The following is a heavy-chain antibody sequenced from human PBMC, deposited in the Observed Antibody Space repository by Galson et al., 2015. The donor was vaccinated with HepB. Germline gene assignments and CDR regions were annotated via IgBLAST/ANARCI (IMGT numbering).Heavy chain of an antibody. Sequence: SLRLSCAASGFTFSSYAMSWVRQAPGKGLEWVSAISGSGGSTYYADSVKGRFTISRDNSKNTLYLQVNSLRAEDTAVYYCAKEEALRFLEWCSFDYWGQGTLVTVSS. V-gene: IGHV3-23*01. CDR2: ISGSGGST. CDR1: GFTFSSYA. D-gene: IGHD3-3*01. CDR3: AKEEALRFLEWCSFDY. J-gene: IGHJ4*02.